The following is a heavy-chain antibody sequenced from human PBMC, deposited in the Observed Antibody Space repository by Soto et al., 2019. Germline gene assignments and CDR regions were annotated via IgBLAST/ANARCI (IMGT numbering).Heavy chain of an antibody. CDR1: GFTFSSHW. J-gene: IGHJ6*02. D-gene: IGHD3-9*01. CDR3: AKELAMTGYFRYYYYYGMDV. CDR2: ITPEGSHG. Sequence: GGSLRLSCAASGFTFSSHWMHWVRQAPGKGLEWVADITPEGSHGYYVDSVKGRFTISRDNSKNTLYLQMNSLRAEDTAVYYCAKELAMTGYFRYYYYYGMDVWGQGTTVTAP. V-gene: IGHV3-30*18.